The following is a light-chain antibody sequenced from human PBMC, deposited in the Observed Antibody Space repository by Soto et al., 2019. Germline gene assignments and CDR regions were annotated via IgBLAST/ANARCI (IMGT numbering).Light chain of an antibody. CDR3: SSYTSSSTLV. CDR2: DFN. CDR1: SNDVGGYNY. Sequence: QPVLAQPASVSGSPGQSITISCTGTSNDVGGYNYVSWYQQHPGKAPKLMIYDFNNRPSGVSNRFSGSKSGKTASLTISGLQAEDEADYYCSSYTSSSTLVFGGGTKLTVL. V-gene: IGLV2-14*03. J-gene: IGLJ2*01.